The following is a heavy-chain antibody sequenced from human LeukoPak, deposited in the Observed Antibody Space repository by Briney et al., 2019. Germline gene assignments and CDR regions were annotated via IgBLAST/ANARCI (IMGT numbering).Heavy chain of an antibody. J-gene: IGHJ3*02. CDR3: ATSYYYDSSGYSYDAFDI. CDR1: GGSISSSSYY. V-gene: IGHV4-39*01. CDR2: IYYSGST. Sequence: SETLSLTCTVSGGSISSSSYYWGWVRQPPGKGLEWIGSIYYSGSTYYNPSLKSRVTISVDTSKNQFSLKLSSVTAADTAVYYCATSYYYDSSGYSYDAFDIWGQGTMVTVSS. D-gene: IGHD3-22*01.